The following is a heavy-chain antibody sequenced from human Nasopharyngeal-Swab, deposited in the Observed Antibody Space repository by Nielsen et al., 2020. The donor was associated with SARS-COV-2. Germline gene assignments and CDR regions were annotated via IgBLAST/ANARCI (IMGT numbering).Heavy chain of an antibody. J-gene: IGHJ6*01. V-gene: IGHV4-59*12. CDR3: ASAGRGYSGNDPHYYYGMDV. CDR2: IYYSGST. Sequence: SETLSLTCTVSGGSISNYFCSWIRQPPGKGLEWIGYIYYSGSTNYNPSLKSRVTISVDTSENQFSLKLSSVTAADTAVYFCASAGRGYSGNDPHYYYGMDVWGQGTTVTVSS. CDR1: GGSISNYF. D-gene: IGHD5-12*01.